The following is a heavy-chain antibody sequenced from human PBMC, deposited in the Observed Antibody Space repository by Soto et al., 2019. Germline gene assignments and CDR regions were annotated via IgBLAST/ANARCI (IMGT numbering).Heavy chain of an antibody. Sequence: EVRLVETGGGLIQPGGSLRLSCAASGFTVSDTYMNWVRQAPGKGLEWVSVIYSGSATYYADPVKGRFTISRDNSKNTVFLQMRSLRVCDTAVYYCARGKSGWLTFDYWGQGIMVTVSS. V-gene: IGHV3-53*02. CDR3: ARGKSGWLTFDY. J-gene: IGHJ4*02. CDR1: GFTVSDTY. D-gene: IGHD6-19*01. CDR2: IYSGSAT.